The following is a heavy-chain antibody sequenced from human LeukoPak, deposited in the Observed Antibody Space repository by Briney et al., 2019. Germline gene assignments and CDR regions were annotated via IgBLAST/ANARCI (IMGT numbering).Heavy chain of an antibody. J-gene: IGHJ4*02. CDR3: ARGPPNWGMVGY. CDR1: GYTFTSYY. D-gene: IGHD7-27*01. CDR2: INPSGGST. V-gene: IGHV1-46*01. Sequence: ASVKVSCKASGYTFTSYYMHWVRQAPGQGLEWLGIINPSGGSTTYAQKFQGRVTMTRDTSISTAYMELSSLTFEDTAVYYCARGPPNWGMVGYWGQGTLVTVSS.